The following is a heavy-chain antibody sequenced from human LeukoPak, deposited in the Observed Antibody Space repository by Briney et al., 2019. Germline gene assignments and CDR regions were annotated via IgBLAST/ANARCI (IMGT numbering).Heavy chain of an antibody. V-gene: IGHV3-23*01. CDR2: ISAGGDTT. CDR3: ARTPDVVVPDIMPTWYFDL. CDR1: GXTFSSYA. Sequence: GGSLRLSCAASGXTFSSYAVSWVRQAPGEGLEWVSGISAGGDTTYTADSVRGRFTISRDNSNNTLYLQMNTLTAVDTAVYYCARTPDVVVPDIMPTWYFDLWGRGTLVSVSS. J-gene: IGHJ2*01. D-gene: IGHD2-2*01.